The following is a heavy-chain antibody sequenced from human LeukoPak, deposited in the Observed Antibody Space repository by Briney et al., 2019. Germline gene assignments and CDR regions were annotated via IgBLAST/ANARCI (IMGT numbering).Heavy chain of an antibody. V-gene: IGHV3-21*01. CDR1: GFTFSGYS. CDR3: ARERASSSWFDAFDI. J-gene: IGHJ3*02. Sequence: GGSLRLSCAASGFTFSGYSMNWVRQAPGKGLEWVSSISSSSTYIYYADSVKGRFTISRDNAKNSPYLQMNSLRAEDTAVYYCARERASSSWFDAFDIWGQGTMVTVSS. CDR2: ISSSSTYI. D-gene: IGHD6-13*01.